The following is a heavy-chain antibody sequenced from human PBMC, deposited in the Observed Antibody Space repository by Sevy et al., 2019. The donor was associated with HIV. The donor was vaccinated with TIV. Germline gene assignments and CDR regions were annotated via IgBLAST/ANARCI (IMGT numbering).Heavy chain of an antibody. Sequence: ASVQDSCKASGYTFTSYGISWVRQAPGQGLEWMGWISAYNGNTNYAQKLQGRVTMTTDTSTSTAYMELRSLRSDEPAVYYCAGGRGGGYYGSGSYGYWGQGTLVTVSS. D-gene: IGHD3-10*01. V-gene: IGHV1-18*01. CDR1: GYTFTSYG. CDR3: AGGRGGGYYGSGSYGY. J-gene: IGHJ4*02. CDR2: ISAYNGNT.